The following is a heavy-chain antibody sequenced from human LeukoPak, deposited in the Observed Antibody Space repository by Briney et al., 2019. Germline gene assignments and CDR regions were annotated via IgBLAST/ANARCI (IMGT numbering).Heavy chain of an antibody. CDR1: GFTFSSYA. D-gene: IGHD2-15*01. V-gene: IGHV3-23*01. J-gene: IGHJ4*02. CDR3: AKEPRYCSGGSCPYFAY. CDR2: ISGSGGST. Sequence: PGGSLRLSCAASGFTFSSYAMSWVRQAPGKGLEWVSAISGSGGSTYYADSVKGRFTISRDNSKNTLYLQMNSLRAEDTAVYYCAKEPRYCSGGSCPYFAYWGQGTLVTVSS.